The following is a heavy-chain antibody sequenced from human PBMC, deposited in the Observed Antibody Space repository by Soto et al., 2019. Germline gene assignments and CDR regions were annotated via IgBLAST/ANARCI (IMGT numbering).Heavy chain of an antibody. CDR3: VKEGLAADFDS. Sequence: GGSLRLSCAASGFTFINYWMHWVLQAPGKGLVWVSRIRGDGSMTNYADSVKGRFTISRDNAKNTLHVQMNSLRAEDTAVYYCVKEGLAADFDSWGQGTLVTVSS. CDR2: IRGDGSMT. J-gene: IGHJ4*02. CDR1: GFTFINYW. D-gene: IGHD6-13*01. V-gene: IGHV3-74*01.